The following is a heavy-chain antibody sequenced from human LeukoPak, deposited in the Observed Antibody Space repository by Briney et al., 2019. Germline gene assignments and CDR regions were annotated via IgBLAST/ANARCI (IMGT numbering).Heavy chain of an antibody. CDR1: GGSISSGGYS. Sequence: SETLSLTCAVSGGSISSGGYSWSWIRQPPGKGLEWTGYIYHSGSTYYNPSLKSRVTISVDRSKNQFSLKLSSVTAADTAVYYCARVARKQQLDYWGQGTLVTVSS. J-gene: IGHJ4*02. CDR3: ARVARKQQLDY. D-gene: IGHD6-13*01. CDR2: IYHSGST. V-gene: IGHV4-30-2*01.